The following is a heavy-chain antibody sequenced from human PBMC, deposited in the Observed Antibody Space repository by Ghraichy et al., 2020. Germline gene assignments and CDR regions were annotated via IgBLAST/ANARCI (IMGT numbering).Heavy chain of an antibody. CDR1: GFTFSSNS. CDR3: ASPHSGSYMGGMDV. CDR2: ISSDSSAI. V-gene: IGHV3-48*02. Sequence: LSLTCAVSGFTFSSNSMNWVRQAPGKGLEWISYISSDSSAIYYADSVKGRFTISRDNAKNLLYLQMNSLRDEDTAVYYCASPHSGSYMGGMDVWGQGTTVNVSS. J-gene: IGHJ6*02. D-gene: IGHD1-26*01.